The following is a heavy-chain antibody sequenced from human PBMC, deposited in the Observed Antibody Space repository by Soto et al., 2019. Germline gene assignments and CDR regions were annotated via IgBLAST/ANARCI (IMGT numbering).Heavy chain of an antibody. V-gene: IGHV4-4*02. J-gene: IGHJ1*01. Sequence: PSETLSLTCAVSGGSISSSNWWSWVRQPPGKGLEWIGEIYHSGSTNYNPSLKSRVTISVDKSKNQFSLKLSSVTAADTAVYYCARQVVGIGRSWYFPHWGQGTLVTVSS. CDR3: ARQVVGIGRSWYFPH. D-gene: IGHD6-13*01. CDR1: GGSISSSNW. CDR2: IYHSGST.